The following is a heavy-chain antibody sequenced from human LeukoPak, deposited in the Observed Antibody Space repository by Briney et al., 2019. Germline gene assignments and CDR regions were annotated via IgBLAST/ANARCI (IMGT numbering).Heavy chain of an antibody. CDR3: ARGHGGSGYYRMRDEYFQH. J-gene: IGHJ1*01. CDR2: ISAYNGNT. Sequence: GASVKVSFKASGYTFTSYGISWVRQAPGQGLEWMGWISAYNGNTNYAQKLQGRVTMTTDTSTSTAYMELRSLRSDDTAVYYCARGHGGSGYYRMRDEYFQHWGQGTLVTVSS. V-gene: IGHV1-18*01. D-gene: IGHD3-22*01. CDR1: GYTFTSYG.